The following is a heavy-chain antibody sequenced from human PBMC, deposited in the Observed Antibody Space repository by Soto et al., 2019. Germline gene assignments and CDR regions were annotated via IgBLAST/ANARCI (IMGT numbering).Heavy chain of an antibody. CDR2: ISAYNGNT. CDR1: GYTFTSYG. Sequence: ASVKVSCKASGYTFTSYGISWVRQAPGQGLEWMGWISAYNGNTNYAQKLQGRVTMTTDTSTSTAYMELRSLRSDDTAVYYCASGGPRMPASSPIDYWGKGTLVTVS. CDR3: ASGGPRMPASSPIDY. D-gene: IGHD2-2*01. J-gene: IGHJ4*02. V-gene: IGHV1-18*01.